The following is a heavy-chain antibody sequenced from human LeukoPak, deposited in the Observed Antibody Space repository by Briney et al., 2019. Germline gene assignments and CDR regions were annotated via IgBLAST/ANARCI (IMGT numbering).Heavy chain of an antibody. Sequence: PSETLSLTCAVSVGSLSSYYWSWMRQPPGEGLEWSGYIYYSGSTNYNTTLKSRVTISVDTSKNQFSLKLSSVTAADTAVYYCARCSGIAAAGTRADWFDPWGQGTLVTVSS. D-gene: IGHD6-13*01. CDR1: VGSLSSYY. CDR2: IYYSGST. J-gene: IGHJ5*02. V-gene: IGHV4-59*01. CDR3: ARCSGIAAAGTRADWFDP.